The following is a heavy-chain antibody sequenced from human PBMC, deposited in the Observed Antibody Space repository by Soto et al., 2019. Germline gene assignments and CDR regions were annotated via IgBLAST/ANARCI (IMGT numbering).Heavy chain of an antibody. J-gene: IGHJ5*02. CDR2: IYWDDDK. D-gene: IGHD3-16*01. V-gene: IGHV2-5*02. Sequence: QITLKESCPTLVKPTQTLTLTSTFSGFSLTTRGVGVGWIRQPPGKALECLALIYWDDDKRYSPSLLSRLSIAKDTSKNQVVLTMTNVDPVDTATYYCAPIPNYYQYDWFDPGGQGTMVSVSS. CDR1: GFSLTTRGVG. CDR3: APIPNYYQYDWFDP.